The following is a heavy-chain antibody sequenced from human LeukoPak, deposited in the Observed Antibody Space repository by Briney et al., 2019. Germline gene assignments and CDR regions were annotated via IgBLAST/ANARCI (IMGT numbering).Heavy chain of an antibody. D-gene: IGHD5-12*01. V-gene: IGHV3-33*06. CDR1: GFSFSNYG. J-gene: IGHJ4*02. Sequence: GGSLRLSCAASGFSFSNYGFHWVRQAPGKGLDWVSAISYDGKNIHYADSVKGRFTISRNNSRNTVYLQMNSLRVEDTAVYYCAKTYSRESGYDFFFHYWGQGTRVTVSS. CDR2: ISYDGKNI. CDR3: AKTYSRESGYDFFFHY.